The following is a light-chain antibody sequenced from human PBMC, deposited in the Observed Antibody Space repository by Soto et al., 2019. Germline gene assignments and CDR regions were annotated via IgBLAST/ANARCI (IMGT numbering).Light chain of an antibody. V-gene: IGLV2-11*01. J-gene: IGLJ1*01. Sequence: QSVLTQPHSVSGSPGQSVTISCTGTRSDVGGYDYVSWYQQHPGKAPKLLIYDVTKRPSEVPDRFSGSKSGNTASLTISGLQAEDEADYYCCSYAGSYTVDVFGSGTKV. CDR1: RSDVGGYDY. CDR2: DVT. CDR3: CSYAGSYTVDV.